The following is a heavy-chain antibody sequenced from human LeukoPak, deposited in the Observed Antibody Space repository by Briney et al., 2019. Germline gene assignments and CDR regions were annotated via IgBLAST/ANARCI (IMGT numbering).Heavy chain of an antibody. V-gene: IGHV3-53*01. CDR1: GFTVSSNS. Sequence: GGSLRLSRAVSGFTVSSNSMSWVRQAPGKGLEWVSVIYSGDRTYYADSVKGRFTISRDNSKNTLYLQMNSLRAEDTAVYYCAIGGSRIVVVPTYYFDYWGQGTLVTVSS. J-gene: IGHJ4*02. CDR3: AIGGSRIVVVPTYYFDY. CDR2: IYSGDRT. D-gene: IGHD3-22*01.